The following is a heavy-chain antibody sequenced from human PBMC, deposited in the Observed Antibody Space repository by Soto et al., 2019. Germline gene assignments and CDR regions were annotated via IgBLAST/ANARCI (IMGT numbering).Heavy chain of an antibody. D-gene: IGHD3-22*01. J-gene: IGHJ4*02. Sequence: GGSLRLSCAASGFTFSNAWMSWVRQAPGKGLEWVGRIKSKTDGGTTDYAAPVKGRFTISRDDSKNTLYLQMNSLKTEVTAVYYCTTGSQLVITTRSKAAPYYWGKGTLGTVSS. CDR3: TTGSQLVITTRSKAAPYY. V-gene: IGHV3-15*01. CDR2: IKSKTDGGTT. CDR1: GFTFSNAW.